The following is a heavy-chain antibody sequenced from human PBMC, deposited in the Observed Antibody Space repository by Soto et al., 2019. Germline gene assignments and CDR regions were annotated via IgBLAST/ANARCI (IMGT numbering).Heavy chain of an antibody. J-gene: IGHJ5*02. CDR2: IYYSGST. Sequence: SETLSLTCTVSGGSISSGGYYWSWIRQHPGKGLEWIGYIYYSGSTYYNPSLKSRVTISVDTSKNQFSLKLSSVTAADTAVYYCARAYLPPSSHQYNWFDPWGQGTLVTVPQ. CDR3: ARAYLPPSSHQYNWFDP. V-gene: IGHV4-31*03. CDR1: GGSISSGGYY.